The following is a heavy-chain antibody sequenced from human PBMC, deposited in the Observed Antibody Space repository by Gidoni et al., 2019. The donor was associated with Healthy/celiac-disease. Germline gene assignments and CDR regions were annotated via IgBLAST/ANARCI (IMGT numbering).Heavy chain of an antibody. V-gene: IGHV3-11*06. CDR1: SDYY. CDR2: ISSSSSYT. J-gene: IGHJ5*02. Sequence: SDYYMSWIRQAPGKGLEWVSYISSSSSYTNYADSVKGRFTISRDNAKNSLYLQMNSLRAEDTAVYYCARDLWAVTSWGQGTLVTVSS. D-gene: IGHD4-17*01. CDR3: ARDLWAVTS.